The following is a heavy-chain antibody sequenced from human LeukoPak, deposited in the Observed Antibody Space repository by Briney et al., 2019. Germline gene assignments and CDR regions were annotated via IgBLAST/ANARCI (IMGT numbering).Heavy chain of an antibody. CDR2: IYYSGST. Sequence: SETLSLTCTVSGASISSHYWSWIRQPPGKGLEWIGHIYYSGSTNYNPSLKSRVTISVDTSKNQFSLKLSSATAADTAVYYCARDSYYYDSSGYYNWFDPWGQGTLVTVSS. J-gene: IGHJ5*02. V-gene: IGHV4-59*11. CDR1: GASISSHY. CDR3: ARDSYYYDSSGYYNWFDP. D-gene: IGHD3-22*01.